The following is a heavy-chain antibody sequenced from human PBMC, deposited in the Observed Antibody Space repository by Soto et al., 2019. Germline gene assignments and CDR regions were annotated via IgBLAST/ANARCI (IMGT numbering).Heavy chain of an antibody. CDR3: AKVSTTHTFGPLDP. Sequence: EVQLVESGGGLVKPGRSVRLSCAASGFTFDDYGMHWVRQAPGNGLEWVSGISWNSGSIGYADSVKGRFIISRDNAKNSLYLQMNNLRPEDTAFYFCAKVSTTHTFGPLDPWGQGTLVTVSS. D-gene: IGHD1-1*01. V-gene: IGHV3-9*01. CDR2: ISWNSGSI. J-gene: IGHJ5*02. CDR1: GFTFDDYG.